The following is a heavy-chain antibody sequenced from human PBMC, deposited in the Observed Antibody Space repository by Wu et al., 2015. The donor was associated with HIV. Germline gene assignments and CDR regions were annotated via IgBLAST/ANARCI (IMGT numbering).Heavy chain of an antibody. J-gene: IGHJ4*02. D-gene: IGHD3-22*01. CDR3: ARESIDMDSSGKRAHRGHYFDY. CDR2: INGYNGKA. V-gene: IGHV1-18*01. CDR1: GYSFRNFG. Sequence: QVHLVQSEAEVKKPGASVKVSCKTSGYSFRNFGITWVRQAPGRGLEWMGYINGYNGKANYAQKFRGRVTLTRETTTNRVYLELKSLRSDDTAFYYCARESIDMDSSGKRAHRGHYFDYWGQGTEVTVSS.